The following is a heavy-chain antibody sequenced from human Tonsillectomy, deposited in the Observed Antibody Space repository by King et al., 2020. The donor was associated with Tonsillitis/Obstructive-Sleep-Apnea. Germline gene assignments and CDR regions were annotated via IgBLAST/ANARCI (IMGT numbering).Heavy chain of an antibody. CDR2: INHSGST. CDR1: GGSFSGYY. V-gene: IGHV4-34*01. CDR3: ARDADSGSYYGDAFDI. J-gene: IGHJ3*02. D-gene: IGHD1-26*01. Sequence: VQLQQWGAGLLKPSETLSLTCAVYGGSFSGYYWSWIRQPPGKGLEWIGEINHSGSTNYNPSLKSRVTISVDTSKNQFSLKLSSVTAADTAVYYCARDADSGSYYGDAFDIWGQGTMVTVSS.